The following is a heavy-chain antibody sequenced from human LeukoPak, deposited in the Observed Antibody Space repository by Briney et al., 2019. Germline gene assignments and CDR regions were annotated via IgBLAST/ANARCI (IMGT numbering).Heavy chain of an antibody. CDR3: ARGYCTNGVCYHYYYYGMDV. V-gene: IGHV1-2*04. CDR2: INPNSGGT. J-gene: IGHJ6*02. Sequence: ASVKVSCKASGYTFTGYYMHWVRQAPGQGLEWMGWINPNSGGTNYAQKFQGWVTMTRDTSISTAYMELSRLRSDDTAVYYCARGYCTNGVCYHYYYYGMDVWGQGTTVTVFS. CDR1: GYTFTGYY. D-gene: IGHD2-8*01.